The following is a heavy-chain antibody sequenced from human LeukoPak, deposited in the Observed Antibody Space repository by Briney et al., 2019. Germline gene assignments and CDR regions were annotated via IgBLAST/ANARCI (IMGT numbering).Heavy chain of an antibody. CDR1: GFTFSSDS. D-gene: IGHD2-15*01. CDR2: ISGSSSNI. J-gene: IGHJ4*02. CDR3: ARPLGYCTSGSCFPDY. Sequence: GGSLRLSCAASGFTFSSDSMNWVRQAPGKGLEWVSSISGSSSNIYYADSVKGRFTIPRENAKNSLYLQMNSLRAEDTAVYYCARPLGYCTSGSCFPDYWGQGTLVTVSS. V-gene: IGHV3-21*01.